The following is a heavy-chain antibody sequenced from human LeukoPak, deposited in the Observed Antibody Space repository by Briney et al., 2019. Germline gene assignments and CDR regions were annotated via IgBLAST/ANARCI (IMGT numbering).Heavy chain of an antibody. CDR3: ARDSRHFDY. Sequence: GGSLRLSCATSGFSFSSYAIHWVRQAPGKGLEWVAFIRYDGRDKYFADSVKGRFTISRDNSKNTLYLQMNSLRADDTAVYYCARDSRHFDYWGQGTLATVSS. J-gene: IGHJ4*02. V-gene: IGHV3-30*02. D-gene: IGHD6-6*01. CDR1: GFSFSSYA. CDR2: IRYDGRDK.